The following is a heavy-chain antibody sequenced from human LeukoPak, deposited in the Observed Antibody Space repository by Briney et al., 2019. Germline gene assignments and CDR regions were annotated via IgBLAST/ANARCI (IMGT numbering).Heavy chain of an antibody. CDR2: MNPNTGNT. CDR1: GYTFTSYD. D-gene: IGHD2-15*01. V-gene: IGHV1-8*01. CDR3: ARGLGYCSGGSCSYWFDP. J-gene: IGHJ5*02. Sequence: ASVKVSCKASGYTFTSYDLNWVRQATGQGLEWMGWMNPNTGNTGYAQKFQGGVTMTRNTSISTAYMELSSLRSEDTAVYYCARGLGYCSGGSCSYWFDPWGQGTLVTVSS.